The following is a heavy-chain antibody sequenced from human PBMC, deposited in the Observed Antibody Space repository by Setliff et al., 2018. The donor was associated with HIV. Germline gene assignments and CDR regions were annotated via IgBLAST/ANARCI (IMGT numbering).Heavy chain of an antibody. D-gene: IGHD7-27*01. CDR1: GFTFSGST. CDR3: AREFALGSDF. J-gene: IGHJ4*02. Sequence: GGSLRLSCVGSGFTFSGSTMHWVRQAPGKGLEWVAVTSFDEGIKYYRDSVKGRFTISRDNSKNRLYLQMNSLRAEDTALYYCAREFALGSDFWGQGTLVTVSS. CDR2: TSFDEGIK. V-gene: IGHV3-30*04.